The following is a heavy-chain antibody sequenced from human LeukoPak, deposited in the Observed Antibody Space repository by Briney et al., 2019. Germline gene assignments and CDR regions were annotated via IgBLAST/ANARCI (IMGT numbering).Heavy chain of an antibody. Sequence: SETLSLTCAVYGGSFSGYYWSWIRQPPGKGLEWIGEINHSGSTNYNPSLKSRVTISVDTSKNQFSLKLSSVTAADMAVYYCARGTMADYWGQGTLVTVSS. CDR3: ARGTMADY. CDR2: INHSGST. D-gene: IGHD3-10*01. CDR1: GGSFSGYY. J-gene: IGHJ4*02. V-gene: IGHV4-34*01.